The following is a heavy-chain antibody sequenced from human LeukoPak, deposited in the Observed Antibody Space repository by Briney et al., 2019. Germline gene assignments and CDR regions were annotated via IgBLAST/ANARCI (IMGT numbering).Heavy chain of an antibody. Sequence: SETLSLTCAVSGYSISSGYYWGWIRQPPRKGLEWIGSIYHSGSTYYNPSLKSRVTISLHTSKNQFSLKLSSVTAADTAMYYCARGPHSSGYKFWGQGTLVTVSS. CDR3: ARGPHSSGYKF. V-gene: IGHV4-38-2*01. CDR2: IYHSGST. CDR1: GYSISSGYY. J-gene: IGHJ4*02. D-gene: IGHD3-22*01.